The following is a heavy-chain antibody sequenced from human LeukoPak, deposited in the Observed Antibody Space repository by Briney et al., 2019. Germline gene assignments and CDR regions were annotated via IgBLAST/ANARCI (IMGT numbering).Heavy chain of an antibody. CDR1: GYTFTSYG. CDR2: ISAYNGNT. Sequence: ASVKVSCKASGYTFTSYGISWVRQAPGQGLEWMGWISAYNGNTNYAQKLQGRVTMTTDTSTSTAYMELRSLRSDDTAVYYCARMRSTYYYDSSGYYPQEEGGQGTLVSVSS. D-gene: IGHD3-22*01. CDR3: ARMRSTYYYDSSGYYPQEE. V-gene: IGHV1-18*01. J-gene: IGHJ4*02.